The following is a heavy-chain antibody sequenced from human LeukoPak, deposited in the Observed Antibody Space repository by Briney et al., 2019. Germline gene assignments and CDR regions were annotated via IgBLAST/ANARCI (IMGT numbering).Heavy chain of an antibody. CDR3: ARGGLRYFDWLPSMDV. CDR1: GGSISSYY. J-gene: IGHJ6*02. D-gene: IGHD3-9*01. CDR2: IYYSGST. Sequence: PSETLSLTCTVSGGSISSYYWSWIRQPPGKGLEWIGYIYYSGSTNYNPSLKSRVTISVDTSKNQFSLKLSSVTAADTAVYYCARGGLRYFDWLPSMDVWGQGTTVTVSS. V-gene: IGHV4-59*01.